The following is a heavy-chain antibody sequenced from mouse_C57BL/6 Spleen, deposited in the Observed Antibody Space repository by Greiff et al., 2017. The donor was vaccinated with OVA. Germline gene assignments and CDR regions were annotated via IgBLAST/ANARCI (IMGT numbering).Heavy chain of an antibody. CDR3: ARGYLDY. CDR2: ISSGSSTI. J-gene: IGHJ2*01. CDR1: GFTFSDYG. Sequence: EVHLVESGGGLVKPGGSLKLSCAASGFTFSDYGMHWVRQAPEKGLEWVAYISSGSSTIYYADTVKGRFTISRDNAKNTLFLQMTSLRSEDTAMYYCARGYLDYWGQGTTLTVSS. V-gene: IGHV5-17*01.